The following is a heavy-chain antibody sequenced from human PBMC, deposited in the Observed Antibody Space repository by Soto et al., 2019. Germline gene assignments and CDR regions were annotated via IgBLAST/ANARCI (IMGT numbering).Heavy chain of an antibody. D-gene: IGHD6-19*01. CDR2: IYHSGST. CDR3: ARDLLRGWRLFDP. J-gene: IGHJ5*02. V-gene: IGHV4-4*02. Sequence: QVQLQEAGPGLVKPSGTLSLTCAVSSGSISSSNWWSWVRQPPGKGLEWIGEIYHSGSTNYNLSLKSRVTISGDTSKNQFSLKLSSVAASDTAVYYCARDLLRGWRLFDPWGQGTLVTGSS. CDR1: SGSISSSNW.